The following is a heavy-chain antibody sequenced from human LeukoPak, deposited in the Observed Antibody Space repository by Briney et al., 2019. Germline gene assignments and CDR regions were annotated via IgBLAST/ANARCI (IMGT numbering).Heavy chain of an antibody. J-gene: IGHJ3*02. CDR3: ARTVSGPHAFDI. Sequence: ASVKVSCKASGYTFTSYYMHWVRQAPGQGLEWMGIINPSGGSTSYAQKFQGRVTMTRDMSTSTVYLELSSLRSEDTAVYYCARTVSGPHAFDIWGQGTMVTVSS. D-gene: IGHD1-26*01. CDR1: GYTFTSYY. CDR2: INPSGGST. V-gene: IGHV1-46*01.